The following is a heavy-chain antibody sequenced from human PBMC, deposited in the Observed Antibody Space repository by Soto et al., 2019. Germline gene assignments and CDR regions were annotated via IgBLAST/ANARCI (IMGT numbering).Heavy chain of an antibody. CDR3: ARDLAVAGNWFDP. Sequence: XTLSLPCAVSGGSVSSSDWWSWVLQPPGKGLEWIWEIYHSGSTNYNPSLKSRVTISVDKPKKQFSLKLSSVTAADTAVYYCARDLAVAGNWFDPWGQGTLGTVS. CDR1: GGSVSSSDW. V-gene: IGHV4-4*02. CDR2: IYHSGST. J-gene: IGHJ5*02. D-gene: IGHD6-19*01.